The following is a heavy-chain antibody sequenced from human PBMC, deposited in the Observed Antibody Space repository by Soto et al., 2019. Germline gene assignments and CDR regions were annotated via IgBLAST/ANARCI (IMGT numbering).Heavy chain of an antibody. J-gene: IGHJ6*04. D-gene: IGHD3-10*01. V-gene: IGHV3-30*18. CDR2: TSHDGGNK. CDR1: GFTFANYG. CDR3: VKGGPGIGIGRGRTYYFMAV. Sequence: QVQLVESGGGVVQPGRSLRLSCAASGFTFANYGTHWVRQAPGKGLEWVAVTSHDGGNKYYADSVKGRFTISRDNSKNTLFLQVNSLRPEDTAVYYCVKGGPGIGIGRGRTYYFMAVWGKGTTVTVSS.